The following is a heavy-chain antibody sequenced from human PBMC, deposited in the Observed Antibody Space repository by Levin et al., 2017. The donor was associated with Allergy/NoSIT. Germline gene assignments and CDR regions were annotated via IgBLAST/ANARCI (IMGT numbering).Heavy chain of an antibody. D-gene: IGHD3-3*01. Sequence: LPFSSSFFPFRHAWMSWVRQAPGKGLEWVGRIKSKTDGGTTDYAAPVKGRFTISRDDSKNTLYLQMNSLKTEDTAVYYCTTDGDEYDVWSGYYTDSYDDDGMDGWGQGTTVTVSS. CDR3: TTDGDEYDVWSGYYTDSYDDDGMDG. CDR2: IKSKTDGGTT. CDR1: FFPFRHAW. V-gene: IGHV3-15*01. J-gene: IGHJ6*02.